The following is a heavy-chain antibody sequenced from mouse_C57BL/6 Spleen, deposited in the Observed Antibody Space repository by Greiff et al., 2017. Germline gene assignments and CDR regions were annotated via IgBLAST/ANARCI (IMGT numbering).Heavy chain of an antibody. CDR2: IYPSDSET. Sequence: VQLQQPGAELVRPGSSVKLSCKASGYTFTSYWMDWVKQRPGQGLEWIGNIYPSDSETHYNQKFKDKATLTVDKSSSTAYMQLSSLTSEDSAVYYCARSDSNLYYFDYWGQGTTLTVSS. D-gene: IGHD2-5*01. CDR3: ARSDSNLYYFDY. CDR1: GYTFTSYW. J-gene: IGHJ2*01. V-gene: IGHV1-61*01.